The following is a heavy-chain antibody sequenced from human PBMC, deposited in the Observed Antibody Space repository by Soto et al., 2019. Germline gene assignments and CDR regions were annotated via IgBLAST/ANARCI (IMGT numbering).Heavy chain of an antibody. V-gene: IGHV1-3*01. CDR2: INADNTNS. CDR1: GYTFTAYA. Sequence: ASVKVSCKASGYTFTAYAIHWVRQAPGQRLERMGWINADNTNSKYLQKFQGRVTISRDTSASTAYMELSSLRSEDTALYYCARDYYGSGSYPCPPDYWGQGTLVTVSS. D-gene: IGHD3-10*01. CDR3: ARDYYGSGSYPCPPDY. J-gene: IGHJ4*02.